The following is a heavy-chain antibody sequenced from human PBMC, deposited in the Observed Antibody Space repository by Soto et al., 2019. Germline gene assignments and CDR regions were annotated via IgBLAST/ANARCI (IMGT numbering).Heavy chain of an antibody. D-gene: IGHD1-26*01. CDR3: ARVVRVGAMIY. CDR1: GFSFSDYY. CDR2: ISSSADTI. V-gene: IGHV3-11*01. J-gene: IGHJ4*02. Sequence: QVQLVESGGGLVKPGGSLRLSCAASGFSFSDYYMSWIRQAPGKGLEWLAYISSSADTIYYADSVKGRFSISRDNAKNTLYLQMNSLRAEDTAVYYCARVVRVGAMIYWGQVTLVSVSS.